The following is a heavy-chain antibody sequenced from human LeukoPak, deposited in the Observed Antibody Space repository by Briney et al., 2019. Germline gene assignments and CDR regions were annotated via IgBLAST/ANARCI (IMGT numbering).Heavy chain of an antibody. Sequence: GGSPRLSCAASGFTFSSYAMSWVRQAPGKGLEWVSAISGSGGSTYYADSVKGRFTISRDNSKNTLYLQMNSLRAEDTAVYYCAKDPSGPSLSGYFGYWGQGTLVTVSS. V-gene: IGHV3-23*01. CDR3: AKDPSGPSLSGYFGY. D-gene: IGHD3-22*01. J-gene: IGHJ4*02. CDR2: ISGSGGST. CDR1: GFTFSSYA.